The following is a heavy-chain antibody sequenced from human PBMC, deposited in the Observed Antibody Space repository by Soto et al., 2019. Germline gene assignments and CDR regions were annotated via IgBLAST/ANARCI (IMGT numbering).Heavy chain of an antibody. CDR1: GGSISSGDYY. D-gene: IGHD3-10*01. CDR3: ARHNYLAGAPHLDH. CDR2: IYYSGST. Sequence: SETLSLTCTVSGGSISSGDYYWSWIRQPPGKGLEWIGYIYYSGSTNYNPSLKSRVSISVDTSENHFSLKLSSVTAADTAVYYCARHNYLAGAPHLDHWGQGTLVTSPQ. J-gene: IGHJ4*02. V-gene: IGHV4-30-4*01.